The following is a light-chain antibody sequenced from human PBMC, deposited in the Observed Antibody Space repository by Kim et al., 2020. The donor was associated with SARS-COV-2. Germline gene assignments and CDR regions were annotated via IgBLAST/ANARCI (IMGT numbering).Light chain of an antibody. V-gene: IGKV1-39*01. CDR2: AAS. Sequence: SSLSASVGDRVTITGRESQSISSYLNWYQQKPGKAPKLLIYAASSLQSGVPSRFSGSGSGTDFTLTISSLQPEDFATYYCQQSYTFGQGTRLEIK. CDR3: QQSYT. CDR1: QSISSY. J-gene: IGKJ5*01.